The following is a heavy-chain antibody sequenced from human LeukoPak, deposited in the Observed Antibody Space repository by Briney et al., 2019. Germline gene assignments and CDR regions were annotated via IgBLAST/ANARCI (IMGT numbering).Heavy chain of an antibody. CDR2: IYPGDSDT. CDR1: GSGFTSYW. Sequence: GESLKISCKGSGSGFTSYWIGWVRQMPGKGLGWMGIIYPGDSDTRYSPSFQGQVTISADRSISTAYLQWSSLKASDTAMYYCARGFYGGYYYYYYMDVWGKGTTVTVSS. CDR3: ARGFYGGYYYYYYMDV. V-gene: IGHV5-51*01. J-gene: IGHJ6*03. D-gene: IGHD4/OR15-4a*01.